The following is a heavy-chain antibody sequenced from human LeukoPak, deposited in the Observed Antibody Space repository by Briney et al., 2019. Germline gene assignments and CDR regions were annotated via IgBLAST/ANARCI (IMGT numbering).Heavy chain of an antibody. J-gene: IGHJ4*02. V-gene: IGHV1-46*01. D-gene: IGHD6-13*01. Sequence: ASVKVSCKASGYTFTSYHMHWVRQAPGQGLEIMGIINPSGGSTTYAQKFQGRVTMTRDTSTSTVYMELSSLRSEDTAVYYCAKLAAAGIAHYYFDYWGQGTLVTVSS. CDR3: AKLAAAGIAHYYFDY. CDR1: GYTFTSYH. CDR2: INPSGGST.